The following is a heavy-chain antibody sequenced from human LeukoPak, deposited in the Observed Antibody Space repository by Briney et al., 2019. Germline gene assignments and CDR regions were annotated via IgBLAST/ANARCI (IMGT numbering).Heavy chain of an antibody. CDR1: GYTLTELS. V-gene: IGHV1-24*01. D-gene: IGHD6-13*01. Sequence: ASVKVSCKVSGYTLTELSMHWVRQAPGKGLEWMGGFDPEDGATIYAQKFQGRVTMTRDTSTSTVYMELSSLRSEDTAVYYCARGGGLGIAAAGNGEYYFDYWGQGTLVTVSS. J-gene: IGHJ4*02. CDR2: FDPEDGAT. CDR3: ARGGGLGIAAAGNGEYYFDY.